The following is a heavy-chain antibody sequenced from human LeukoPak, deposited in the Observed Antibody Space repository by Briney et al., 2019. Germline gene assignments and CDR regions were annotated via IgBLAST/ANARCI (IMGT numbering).Heavy chain of an antibody. V-gene: IGHV3-11*01. CDR1: GFTFNDYY. J-gene: IGHJ3*02. CDR3: ARDDGYSSGWSPYDAFDI. D-gene: IGHD6-19*01. Sequence: PGGSLRLSCAASGFTFNDYYMSWIRQAPGKGLEWVSLISTSGNTIYYADSVKGRFTISRDNAKNSLYLQMNSLRAEDTALYHCARDDGYSSGWSPYDAFDIWGQGTMVTVSS. CDR2: ISTSGNTI.